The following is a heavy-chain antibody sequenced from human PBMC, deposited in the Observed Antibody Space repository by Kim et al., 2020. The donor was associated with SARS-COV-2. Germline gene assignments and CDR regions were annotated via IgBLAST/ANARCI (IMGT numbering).Heavy chain of an antibody. CDR1: GCSISSYY. CDR2: IYYSGST. D-gene: IGHD6-13*01. Sequence: SETLSLTCTVSGCSISSYYWSWIRQPPGKGLEWIGYIYYSGSTNYNPSLKSRVTISLYTSKNQFSLKLSSVTAADTAVDYCSRGRGGRAAAGLVDAFDI. J-gene: IGHJ3*02. CDR3: SRGRGGRAAAGLVDAFDI. V-gene: IGHV4-59*01.